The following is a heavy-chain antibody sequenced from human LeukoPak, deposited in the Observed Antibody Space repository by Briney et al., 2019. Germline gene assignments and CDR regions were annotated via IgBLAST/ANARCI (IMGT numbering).Heavy chain of an antibody. Sequence: ASVKASCKASGGTFSSYAISWVRQAPGQGLEWMGGFIPIFGTANYAQKFQGRVTITTDESTSTAYMELSSLRSEDTAVYYRASAVPAAIFRFDPWGQGTLVTVSS. V-gene: IGHV1-69*05. J-gene: IGHJ5*02. D-gene: IGHD2-2*01. CDR3: ASAVPAAIFRFDP. CDR2: FIPIFGTA. CDR1: GGTFSSYA.